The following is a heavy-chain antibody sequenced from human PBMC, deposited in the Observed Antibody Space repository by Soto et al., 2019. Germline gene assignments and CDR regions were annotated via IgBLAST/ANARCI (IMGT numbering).Heavy chain of an antibody. D-gene: IGHD6-13*01. Sequence: QVQLVESGGGVVQPGRSLRLSCAASGFTFSSYGMHWVRQAPGKVLEWVAVISYDGSNKYYADSVKGRFTISRDNSKNTLYLQMTSLRAEDTAVYYCANDPVVQQLVSPTIFDYWGQGTLVTVSS. CDR1: GFTFSSYG. CDR2: ISYDGSNK. J-gene: IGHJ4*02. V-gene: IGHV3-30*18. CDR3: ANDPVVQQLVSPTIFDY.